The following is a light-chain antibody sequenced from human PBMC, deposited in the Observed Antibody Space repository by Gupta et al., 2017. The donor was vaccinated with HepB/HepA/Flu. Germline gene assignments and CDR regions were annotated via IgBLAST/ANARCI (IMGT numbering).Light chain of an antibody. CDR2: AAS. CDR3: QQSYTAPGS. J-gene: IGKJ2*04. CDR1: RFIKTS. Sequence: DIQLTQSPSPLSAFIGDTVTITCRASRFIKTSLNWYQQRPGKAPKLLIYAASSLQSGVPSKFRGDGSGTTFTLTISDLQPEDFATYYCQQSYTAPGSFGQGTKVEIK. V-gene: IGKV1-39*01.